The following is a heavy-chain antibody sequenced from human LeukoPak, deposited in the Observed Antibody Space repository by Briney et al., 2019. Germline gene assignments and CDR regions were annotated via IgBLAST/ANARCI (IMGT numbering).Heavy chain of an antibody. D-gene: IGHD6-13*01. CDR1: GFTVSSYS. V-gene: IGHV3-21*01. J-gene: IGHJ4*02. CDR3: ASLYSNTPYYFDY. CDR2: ISSSSSYI. Sequence: KSGGSLRLSCAASGFTVSSYSINWVRQAPGKGLEWVSSISSSSSYIYYADSVKGRFTISRDNAKNSLYLQMNSLRAEDTAVYYCASLYSNTPYYFDYWGQGTLVTVSS.